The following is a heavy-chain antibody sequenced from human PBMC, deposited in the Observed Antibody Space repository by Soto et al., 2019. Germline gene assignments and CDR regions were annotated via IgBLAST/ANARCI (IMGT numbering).Heavy chain of an antibody. D-gene: IGHD3-10*01. J-gene: IGHJ4*02. V-gene: IGHV3-9*01. CDR3: ANLPLYGSGFDC. CDR1: GFTFVDYA. CDR2: ISWNGASI. Sequence: EVQLVESGGGLVQPGRSLRLSCAASGFTFVDYAIHWVRQAPGRGLEWVAGISWNGASIGYADSVKGRFTISRDNAKNSLHLQMNSLRSEDTALYYCANLPLYGSGFDCWGQGTLVTVSS.